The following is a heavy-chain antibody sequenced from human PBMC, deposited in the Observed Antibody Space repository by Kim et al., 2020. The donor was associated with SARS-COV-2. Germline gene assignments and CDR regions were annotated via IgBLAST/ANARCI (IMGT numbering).Heavy chain of an antibody. CDR2: INAGNGNT. V-gene: IGHV1-3*01. J-gene: IGHJ4*02. CDR3: ARSLYYYDSSGYHEVGFDY. CDR1: GYSFTSYA. Sequence: ASEKVSCKASGYSFTSYAMHWVRQAPGQRLEWMGWINAGNGNTKFSQKFQGRVTMTRDTSANTAYMDLSSLRSEDTAVYYCARSLYYYDSSGYHEVGFDYWGQGTLVTVSS. D-gene: IGHD3-22*01.